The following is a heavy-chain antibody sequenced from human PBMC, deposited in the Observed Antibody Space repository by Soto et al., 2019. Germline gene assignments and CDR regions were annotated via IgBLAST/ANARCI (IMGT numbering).Heavy chain of an antibody. D-gene: IGHD3-22*01. J-gene: IGHJ4*02. Sequence: ASVKVSCKASGFPFTTSAMQWVRQARGQPLEWIGWIVVGSGNTNYAQNFQERVTITRDMSTSTAYMGLSSLRSEDTAVYYCAAGLYSGYYFRSFDYWGQGTLVTVSS. V-gene: IGHV1-58*02. CDR2: IVVGSGNT. CDR1: GFPFTTSA. CDR3: AAGLYSGYYFRSFDY.